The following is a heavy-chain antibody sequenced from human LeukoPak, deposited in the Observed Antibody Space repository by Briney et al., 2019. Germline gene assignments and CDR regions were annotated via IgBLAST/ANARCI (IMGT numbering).Heavy chain of an antibody. CDR2: IYTSGST. V-gene: IGHV4-4*07. CDR3: ARDSYYYGSGSYPLDY. D-gene: IGHD3-10*01. CDR1: GGSISSYY. J-gene: IGHJ4*02. Sequence: PSETLSLTCTVSGGSISSYYWSWIRQPAGKGLEWIGRIYTSGSTNYNPSLKSRVTMSVDTSKNQFSLNLSSVTAADTAVYYCARDSYYYGSGSYPLDYWGQGTLVTVSS.